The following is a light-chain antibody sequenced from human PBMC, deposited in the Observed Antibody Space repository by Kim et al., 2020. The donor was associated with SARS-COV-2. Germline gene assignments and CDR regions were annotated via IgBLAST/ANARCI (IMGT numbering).Light chain of an antibody. CDR3: SAWDSSLSAWV. J-gene: IGLJ3*02. V-gene: IGLV10-54*01. CDR2: RNN. CDR1: NNNVGNQG. Sequence: QAGLTQPPSVSKGLRPTATLTCTGNNNNVGNQGAAWLQQHQGHPPKLLSYRNNNRPSGISERLSASRSGNTASLTITGLQPEDEADYYCSAWDSSLSAWVFGGGTQLTVL.